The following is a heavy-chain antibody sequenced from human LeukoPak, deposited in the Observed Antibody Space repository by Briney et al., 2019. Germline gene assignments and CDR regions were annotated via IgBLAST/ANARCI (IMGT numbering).Heavy chain of an antibody. Sequence: PGGSLRLSCAASGFTFSNYWMHWVRQAPGKGLVWVSRINEGGSVTDYADSVKGRFTISRDNAKNTLYLEMNSLRAEDTAVCYCATQQGGNPAYWGQGTLVTVSS. D-gene: IGHD1-14*01. CDR3: ATQQGGNPAY. CDR2: INEGGSVT. V-gene: IGHV3-74*01. CDR1: GFTFSNYW. J-gene: IGHJ4*02.